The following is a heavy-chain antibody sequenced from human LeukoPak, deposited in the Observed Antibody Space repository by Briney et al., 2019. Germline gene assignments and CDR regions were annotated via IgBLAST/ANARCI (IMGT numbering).Heavy chain of an antibody. CDR2: IYYSGST. D-gene: IGHD3-22*01. CDR3: ARETYYYDSSGYYPGRADYYFDY. Sequence: SETLSLTCTVSGGSISSYYWSWIRQPPGKGLEWIGYIYYSGSTYYNPSLKSRVTISVDTSKNQFSLKLSSVTAADTAVYYCARETYYYDSSGYYPGRADYYFDYWGQGTLATVSS. J-gene: IGHJ4*02. CDR1: GGSISSYY. V-gene: IGHV4-59*12.